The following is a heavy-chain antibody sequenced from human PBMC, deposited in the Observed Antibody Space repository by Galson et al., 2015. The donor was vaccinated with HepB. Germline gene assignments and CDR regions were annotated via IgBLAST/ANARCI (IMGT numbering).Heavy chain of an antibody. V-gene: IGHV1-18*01. CDR2: ISAYNGNT. J-gene: IGHJ6*02. D-gene: IGHD6-19*01. CDR3: ARDLPLAVAGTRYYYGMDV. CDR1: GYTFTSYG. Sequence: SVKVSCKASGYTFTSYGISWVRQAPGQGLEWMGWISAYNGNTNYAQKLQGRVTMTTDTSTSTAYMELRSLRSDDTAVYYCARDLPLAVAGTRYYYGMDVCGQGTTVTVSS.